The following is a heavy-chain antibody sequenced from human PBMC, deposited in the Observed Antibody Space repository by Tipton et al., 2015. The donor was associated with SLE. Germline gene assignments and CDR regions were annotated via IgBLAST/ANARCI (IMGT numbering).Heavy chain of an antibody. J-gene: IGHJ4*02. D-gene: IGHD3-10*01. CDR1: GGSISSNTW. CDR3: AGGFYYGSGTFSDFEY. CDR2: IHHRGTT. Sequence: TLSLTCTVSGGSISSNTWWNWVRQPPGMGLKWIGEIHHRGTTNYNPSLKSRVTISVDKSKSQFSLKLSSVTAADTAVYYCAGGFYYGSGTFSDFEYWGQGTLATVSS. V-gene: IGHV4-4*02.